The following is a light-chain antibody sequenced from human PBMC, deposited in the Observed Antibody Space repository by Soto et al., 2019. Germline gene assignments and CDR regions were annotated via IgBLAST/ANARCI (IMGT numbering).Light chain of an antibody. Sequence: QSALTQPRSVSGSPGQSVTISCTGTSSDVGGYNYVSWYQQHPGKVPKLIICDVTERPSGVPDRFSGSKSGNTASLTISGLQAEDEADYYCCSYGGSLDVFGTGTKLTVL. J-gene: IGLJ1*01. CDR2: DVT. V-gene: IGLV2-11*01. CDR1: SSDVGGYNY. CDR3: CSYGGSLDV.